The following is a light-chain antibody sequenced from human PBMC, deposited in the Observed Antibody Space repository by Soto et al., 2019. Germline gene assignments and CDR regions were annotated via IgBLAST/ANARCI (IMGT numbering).Light chain of an antibody. V-gene: IGLV4-69*01. Sequence: QAVLTQSPSASASLGASVKLTCTLNSGHSSYAIAWHQQQPEKGPRYLMKLNSDGSHSKGDGIPDRFSGSSSGAERYLTISSLRSEDEADYYCQTWGTGTVIFGGGTKLTVL. CDR2: LNSDGSH. CDR3: QTWGTGTVI. J-gene: IGLJ2*01. CDR1: SGHSSYA.